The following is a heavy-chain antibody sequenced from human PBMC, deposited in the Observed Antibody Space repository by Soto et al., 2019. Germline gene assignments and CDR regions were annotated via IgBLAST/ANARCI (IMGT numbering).Heavy chain of an antibody. V-gene: IGHV3-74*01. CDR2: IDSGGSDT. J-gene: IGHJ4*02. CDR1: GLTLTKYC. CDR3: TTVFDF. Sequence: QPGASLRLSCATSGLTLTKYCLHWIRQDPGKGLVWVSLIDSGGSDTSYADSVKGRFTISIDIAKNTLYLQMNSLRAEDTAVYYCTTVFDFWGQGTLVTVSS.